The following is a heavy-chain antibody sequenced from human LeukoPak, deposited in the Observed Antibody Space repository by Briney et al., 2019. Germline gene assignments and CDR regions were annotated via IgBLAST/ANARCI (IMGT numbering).Heavy chain of an antibody. Sequence: GESLKISCKGSGYSFTSYWIGWVRQMPGKGLEWMGIIYPGDSDTRYSPSFQGQVTISADKSISTAYLQWSSLKASDTAMHYCARPLAYCGGDCYSDYWGQGTLVTVSS. CDR2: IYPGDSDT. V-gene: IGHV5-51*01. J-gene: IGHJ4*02. CDR3: ARPLAYCGGDCYSDY. CDR1: GYSFTSYW. D-gene: IGHD2-21*02.